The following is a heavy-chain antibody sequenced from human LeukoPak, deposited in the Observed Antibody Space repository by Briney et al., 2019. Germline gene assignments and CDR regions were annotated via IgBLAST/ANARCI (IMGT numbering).Heavy chain of an antibody. Sequence: ASVKVSCKASGYTFISYYMHWVRQAPGQGLEWMGWMNPNSGNTGYAQKFQGRVTTTRNTSISTAYMELNSLRSEDTAVYYCAINKEELWFGEVWGQGTLVTVSS. CDR2: MNPNSGNT. D-gene: IGHD3-10*01. J-gene: IGHJ4*02. CDR3: AINKEELWFGEV. CDR1: GYTFISYY. V-gene: IGHV1-8*03.